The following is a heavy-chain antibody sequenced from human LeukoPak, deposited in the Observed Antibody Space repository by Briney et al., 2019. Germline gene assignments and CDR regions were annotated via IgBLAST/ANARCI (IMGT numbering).Heavy chain of an antibody. D-gene: IGHD2-2*01. CDR1: GFTFSSYS. Sequence: GGSLRLSCAASGFTFSSYSMIWVRQGPGKGLEWVSYISSSSSTIYYADSVKGRFTISRDNVKNSLYLQMNSLRAEDTAVYYCAGELVVPAASHFDYWGQGTLVTVSS. CDR2: ISSSSSTI. J-gene: IGHJ4*02. V-gene: IGHV3-48*01. CDR3: AGELVVPAASHFDY.